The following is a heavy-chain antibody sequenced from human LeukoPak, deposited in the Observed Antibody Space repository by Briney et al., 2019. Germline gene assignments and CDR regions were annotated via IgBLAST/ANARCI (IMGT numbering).Heavy chain of an antibody. Sequence: GGSLRLSCAASGFTFDDYAMHWVRQVPGKGLEWVSGISWNSGRIGYADSVKGRFTISRDNAKSSLYLQMNSLRAEDTALYYCAKDIVNYYDSSGYYYEGNYFDYWGQGTLVTVSS. V-gene: IGHV3-9*01. CDR3: AKDIVNYYDSSGYYYEGNYFDY. D-gene: IGHD3-22*01. CDR1: GFTFDDYA. J-gene: IGHJ4*02. CDR2: ISWNSGRI.